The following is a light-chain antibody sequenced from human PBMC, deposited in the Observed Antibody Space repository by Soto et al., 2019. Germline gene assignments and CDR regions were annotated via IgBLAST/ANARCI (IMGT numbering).Light chain of an antibody. Sequence: DIQMTQSPSSLSASVGARVTVTCRASQGIISFLAWYQHKAGKAPKLLIYAASTLRSGVPSRFSGSGSATDFTLTISSLRPDDFATYYCQQLNTYPPTFGQGTKVGIK. CDR3: QQLNTYPPT. CDR2: AAS. V-gene: IGKV1-9*01. CDR1: QGIISF. J-gene: IGKJ1*01.